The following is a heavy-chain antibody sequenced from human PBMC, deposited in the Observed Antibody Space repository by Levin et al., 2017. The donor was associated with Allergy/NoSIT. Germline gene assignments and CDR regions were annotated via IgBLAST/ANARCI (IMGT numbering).Heavy chain of an antibody. D-gene: IGHD6-13*01. CDR2: IYYSGST. V-gene: IGHV4-59*01. Sequence: SETLSLTCTVSGGSISSYYWSWIRQPPGKGLEWIGYIYYSGSTNYNPSLKSRVTISVDTSKNQFSLKLSSVTAADTAASYCARRAIAADSGFDYWGQGTLVTVSS. CDR1: GGSISSYY. CDR3: ARRAIAADSGFDY. J-gene: IGHJ4*02.